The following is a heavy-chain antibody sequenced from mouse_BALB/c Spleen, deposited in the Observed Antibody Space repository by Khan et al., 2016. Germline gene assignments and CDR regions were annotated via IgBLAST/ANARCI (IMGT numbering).Heavy chain of an antibody. CDR3: TISRKYDGYYVGINY. CDR2: IHPGSGGA. V-gene: IGHV1-15*01. Sequence: QVQLQQSGAELVRPGASVKLSCKASGYTFTDYEMHLVNQTPVHGLEWIGVIHPGSGGAAYNQYFKGMAPLTADTASSPAYMDLSSLTSEDSAVYCCTISRKYDGYYVGINYWGQGTSVTVSS. CDR1: GYTFTDYE. J-gene: IGHJ4*01. D-gene: IGHD2-3*01.